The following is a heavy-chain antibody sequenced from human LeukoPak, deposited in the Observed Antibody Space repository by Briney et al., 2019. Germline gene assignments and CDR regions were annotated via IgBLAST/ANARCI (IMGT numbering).Heavy chain of an antibody. D-gene: IGHD1-26*01. CDR1: GYTLTELS. V-gene: IGHV1-24*01. J-gene: IGHJ3*02. Sequence: ASVKVSCKVSGYTLTELSMHWVRQAPGKGLEWMGGFDPEDGETIYAQKFQGRVTMTEDTSTDTAYMELSSLRSEDTAVYYCATLIVGATTVAFDIWGQGTMVTVSS. CDR3: ATLIVGATTVAFDI. CDR2: FDPEDGET.